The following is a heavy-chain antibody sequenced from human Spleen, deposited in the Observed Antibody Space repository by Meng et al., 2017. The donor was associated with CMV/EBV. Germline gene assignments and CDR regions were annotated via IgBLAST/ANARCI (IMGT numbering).Heavy chain of an antibody. D-gene: IGHD3-3*01. CDR3: ARDPQPDDFWSGYYTNYYYGMDV. Sequence: GGSLRLSCAASGFTFSGYGMHWVRQAPGKGLEWVAFIRFDGSNKYYADSVKGRFTISRDNAKNSLYLQMNSLRAEDTAVYYCARDPQPDDFWSGYYTNYYYGMDVWGQGTTVTVSS. J-gene: IGHJ6*02. V-gene: IGHV3-30*02. CDR1: GFTFSGYG. CDR2: IRFDGSNK.